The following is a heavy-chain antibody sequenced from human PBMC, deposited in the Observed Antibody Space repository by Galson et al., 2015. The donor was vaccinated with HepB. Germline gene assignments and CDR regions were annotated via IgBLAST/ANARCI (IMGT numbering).Heavy chain of an antibody. CDR3: ARDLGVFLWFGESSTSFAY. D-gene: IGHD3-10*01. Sequence: SVKVSCKASGSTFTSYGISWVRQAPGQGLEWMGGICAYNGNTNYAQKLQGRVTMTTDTSTSTAYMELRSLRSDDTAVYYCARDLGVFLWFGESSTSFAYWGQATLVTVSS. CDR2: ICAYNGNT. J-gene: IGHJ4*02. CDR1: GSTFTSYG. V-gene: IGHV1-18*01.